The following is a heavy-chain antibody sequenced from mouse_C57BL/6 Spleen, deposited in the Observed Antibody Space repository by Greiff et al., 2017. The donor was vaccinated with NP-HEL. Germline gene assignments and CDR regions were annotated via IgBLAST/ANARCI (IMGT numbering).Heavy chain of an antibody. Sequence: DVMLVESGGGLVKPGGSLKLSCAASGFTFSSYAMSWVRQTPEKRLEWVATISDGCSYTYYPDNVKGRCTISRDNAKNNLYLQMSHLKSEDTAMDYCARDRDDYGDYAMDYWGQGTSVTVSS. J-gene: IGHJ4*01. CDR2: ISDGCSYT. D-gene: IGHD2-4*01. CDR1: GFTFSSYA. CDR3: ARDRDDYGDYAMDY. V-gene: IGHV5-4*01.